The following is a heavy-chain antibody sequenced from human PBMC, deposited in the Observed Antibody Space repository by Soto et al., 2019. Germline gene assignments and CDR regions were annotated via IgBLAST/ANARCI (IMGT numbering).Heavy chain of an antibody. CDR2: IIPIFGTA. CDR1: GGTFSSYA. D-gene: IGHD6-13*01. J-gene: IGHJ4*02. V-gene: IGHV1-69*01. Sequence: QVQLVQSGAEVKKPGSSVKVSCKASGGTFSSYAISWVRQAPGQGLEWMGGIIPIFGTANYAQNFQGRVTITADEYTRTAYRELSSMRTEDTAVYYCATTVGIAAASYYYDYWGQGTLVTVSS. CDR3: ATTVGIAAASYYYDY.